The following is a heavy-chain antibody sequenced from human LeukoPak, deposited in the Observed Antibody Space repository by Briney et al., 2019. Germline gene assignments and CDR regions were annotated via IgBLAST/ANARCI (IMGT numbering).Heavy chain of an antibody. CDR2: IRYDGSNK. J-gene: IGHJ3*02. D-gene: IGHD1-26*01. V-gene: IGHV3-30*02. CDR1: GFTFSSYG. Sequence: GGSLRLSCAASGFTFSSYGMHWVRQAPGKGLEWVAFIRYDGSNKYYADSVKGRFTISRDNAKNSLYLQMNSLRAEDTALYHCARVKRIVGAYDAFDIWGQGTMVTVSS. CDR3: ARVKRIVGAYDAFDI.